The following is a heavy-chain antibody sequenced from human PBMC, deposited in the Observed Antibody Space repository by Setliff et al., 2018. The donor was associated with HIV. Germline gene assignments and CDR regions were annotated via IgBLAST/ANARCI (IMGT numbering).Heavy chain of an antibody. D-gene: IGHD6-25*01. J-gene: IGHJ4*02. CDR1: GGSISSGSYY. V-gene: IGHV4-61*01. Sequence: ETLSLTCTVSGGSISSGSYYWGWIRQPPGKGLEWIGYIYYSGSTKHNPSLKSRVTISLDTSKNQFSLKLTSVTAADTAVYYCARYSPRGYTLTGPYWGQGTLVTVSS. CDR3: ARYSPRGYTLTGPY. CDR2: IYYSGST.